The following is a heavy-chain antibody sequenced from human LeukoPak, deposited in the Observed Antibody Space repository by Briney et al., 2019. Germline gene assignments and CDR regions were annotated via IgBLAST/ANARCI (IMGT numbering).Heavy chain of an antibody. V-gene: IGHV4-39*01. Sequence: SETLSLTCTVSGGSISSISYYWGWIRQPPGKGLEWIGTIYYSGSTYHSPSLKSRVTISGDTSKNQISLKLSSVSAADTAVYYCARHSEYYSGSGSASGYFDYWGQGTLVIVSS. J-gene: IGHJ4*02. CDR3: ARHSEYYSGSGSASGYFDY. CDR1: GGSISSISYY. CDR2: IYYSGST. D-gene: IGHD3-10*01.